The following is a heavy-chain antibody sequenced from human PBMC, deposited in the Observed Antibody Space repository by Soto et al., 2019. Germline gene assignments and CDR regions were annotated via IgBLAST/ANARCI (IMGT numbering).Heavy chain of an antibody. CDR2: ILYDGSNK. CDR1: GFTFSSYG. Sequence: XGSLRLSCAASGFTFSSYGMHWVRQAPGKGLEWVAVILYDGSNKYYADSVKGRFTISRDNSKNTLYLQMNSLRAEDTAVYYCAREQRRWLQLGRGMDVWGQGTTVTVSS. D-gene: IGHD5-12*01. V-gene: IGHV3-33*01. CDR3: AREQRRWLQLGRGMDV. J-gene: IGHJ6*02.